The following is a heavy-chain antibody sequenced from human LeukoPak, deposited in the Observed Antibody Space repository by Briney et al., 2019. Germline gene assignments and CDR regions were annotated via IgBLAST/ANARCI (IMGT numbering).Heavy chain of an antibody. CDR2: IDRGSSVI. Sequence: GGSLGLSCIASGFSFSSYSVSWVRQAPGRGLDWVALIDRGSSVIYYADSVKGRFTISRDNAKNSLYLQMNNLRAEDTALYYCARDLPAATAWGQGTQVTVSS. V-gene: IGHV3-21*01. CDR1: GFSFSSYS. J-gene: IGHJ5*02. CDR3: ARDLPAATA. D-gene: IGHD2-2*01.